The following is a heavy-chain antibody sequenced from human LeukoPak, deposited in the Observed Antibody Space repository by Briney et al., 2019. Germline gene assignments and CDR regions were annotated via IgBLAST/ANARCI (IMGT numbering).Heavy chain of an antibody. CDR3: ARGGSVEQQPYDY. V-gene: IGHV1-46*01. Sequence: ASVTVSCNASGYTFTGYYMHWVWHAPRQGLEWMGIMNPSGGSTSHAQKFQGRVTMTRDTSTSTVYMELSSLRSEDTAVYYCARGGSVEQQPYDYWGQETLVTVPS. D-gene: IGHD6-13*01. CDR2: MNPSGGST. J-gene: IGHJ4*02. CDR1: GYTFTGYY.